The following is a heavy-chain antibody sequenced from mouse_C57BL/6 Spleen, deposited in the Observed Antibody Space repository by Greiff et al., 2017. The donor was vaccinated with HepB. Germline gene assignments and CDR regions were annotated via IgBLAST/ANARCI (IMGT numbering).Heavy chain of an antibody. CDR1: GYTFTDYY. Sequence: EVQLQQSGPELVKPGASVKISCKASGYTFTDYYMNWVKQSHGKSLEWIGDINPNNGGTSYNQKFKGKATLTVDKSSSTAYMELRSLTSEYSAVYYCASTALYDGYYSYYAMDYWGQGTSVTVSS. J-gene: IGHJ4*01. D-gene: IGHD2-3*01. CDR2: INPNNGGT. V-gene: IGHV1-26*01. CDR3: ASTALYDGYYSYYAMDY.